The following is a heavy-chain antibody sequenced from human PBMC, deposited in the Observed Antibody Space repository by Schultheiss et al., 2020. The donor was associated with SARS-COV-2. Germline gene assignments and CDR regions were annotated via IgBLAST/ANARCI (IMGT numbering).Heavy chain of an antibody. CDR3: ARDGTNYFYAMDV. V-gene: IGHV3-21*01. Sequence: GGSLRLSCAASGFTFSSYSMNWVRQAPGKGLEWVSLISSGGDNIQYADSVKARFSISRDDAKNALYLQMNNLRAEDTAVYYCARDGTNYFYAMDVWGQGTTVTVSS. CDR2: ISSGGDNI. D-gene: IGHD1-7*01. J-gene: IGHJ6*02. CDR1: GFTFSSYS.